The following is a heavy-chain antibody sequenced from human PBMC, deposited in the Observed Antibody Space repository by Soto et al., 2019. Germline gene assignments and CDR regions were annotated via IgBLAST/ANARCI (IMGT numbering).Heavy chain of an antibody. J-gene: IGHJ3*02. CDR3: AVGVLEGLYRVLGAFDI. V-gene: IGHV4-4*02. D-gene: IGHD3-3*01. Sequence: SETLSLTCAVSGGSNSSGNWWSVLRQPPGKGLEWIGEIYHSGSTNYNPCLKSRVTISVDTSKNQFSLKLRSVTAADTAVYYCAVGVLEGLYRVLGAFDIWGQGTMVT. CDR1: GGSNSSGNW. CDR2: IYHSGST.